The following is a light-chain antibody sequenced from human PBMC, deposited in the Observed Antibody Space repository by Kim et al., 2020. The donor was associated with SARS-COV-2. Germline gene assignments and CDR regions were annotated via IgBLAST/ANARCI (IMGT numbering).Light chain of an antibody. CDR1: QSVSGSY. CDR3: HQYGSSPRT. J-gene: IGKJ1*01. Sequence: EIVLTQSPGTLSLSPGERATLSCRASQSVSGSYLAWYQQKPGQDPRLLIYGASRRATGIPDRFSGSGSGTDFTLSISRLEPEDFAVYFCHQYGSSPRTFAQGTKVDIK. V-gene: IGKV3-20*01. CDR2: GAS.